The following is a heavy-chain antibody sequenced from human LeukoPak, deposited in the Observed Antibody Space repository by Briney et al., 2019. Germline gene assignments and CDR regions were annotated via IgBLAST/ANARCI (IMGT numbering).Heavy chain of an antibody. V-gene: IGHV3-23*01. CDR2: IGRSGGNT. J-gene: IGHJ4*02. CDR1: GFAFSNYA. CDR3: ARDRPPFDTSALYYFDY. Sequence: GGSLRLSCTAPGFAFSNYAMSWVRQAPGKGLEWVSAIGRSGGNTYYADSVKGRFTISRDNSKNTLSLQINSLRAEDTAVYYCARDRPPFDTSALYYFDYWGQGTLVTVSS. D-gene: IGHD2-2*01.